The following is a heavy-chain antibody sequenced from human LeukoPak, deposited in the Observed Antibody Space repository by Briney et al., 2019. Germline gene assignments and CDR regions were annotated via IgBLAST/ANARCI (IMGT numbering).Heavy chain of an antibody. V-gene: IGHV3-53*01. CDR2: IYSGGST. Sequence: PGRSLRLSCAASGFTVSSNYMSWVRQTRGKGLVWVSDIYSGGSTYYADSVKGRFTISRDNSKNTLYLQMNSLRAEDPAVYYCAGGRCSGGSCSDYWVQGGLVTVSS. CDR1: GFTVSSNY. D-gene: IGHD2-15*01. J-gene: IGHJ4*02. CDR3: AGGRCSGGSCSDY.